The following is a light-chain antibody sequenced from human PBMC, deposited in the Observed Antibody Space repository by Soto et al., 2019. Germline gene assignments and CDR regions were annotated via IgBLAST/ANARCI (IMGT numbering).Light chain of an antibody. J-gene: IGKJ5*01. CDR2: DAS. CDR1: QTINNN. Sequence: EIVLTQSPATLSVSPGERATPSCRASQTINNNVAWYQQKVGQAPRLLIYDASNRAPGIPARFSGSESETDFTLTISRLEPEDFAVYYCQHRYNWPITFGQGTRLEIK. V-gene: IGKV3-11*01. CDR3: QHRYNWPIT.